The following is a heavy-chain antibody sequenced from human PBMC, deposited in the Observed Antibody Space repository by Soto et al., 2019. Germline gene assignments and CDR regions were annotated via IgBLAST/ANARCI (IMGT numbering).Heavy chain of an antibody. CDR2: IPYTGAT. J-gene: IGHJ4*02. V-gene: IGHV4-31*03. Sequence: QVHLQESGPGPVRPSQTLSPSCRFSGGPISRGAYSWTWFRQFPGKGLEWIATIPYTGATYYNPSLKIRVTILADTSKNQFSLKLNSVTSADTAVYYCARGGPVSVSPAWQLLGYFDYWGQGTLVTVSS. CDR1: GGPISRGAYS. CDR3: ARGGPVSVSPAWQLLGYFDY. D-gene: IGHD2-15*01.